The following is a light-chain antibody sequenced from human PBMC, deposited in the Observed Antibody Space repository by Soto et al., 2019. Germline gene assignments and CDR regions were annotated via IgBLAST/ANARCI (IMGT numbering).Light chain of an antibody. CDR2: GAS. Sequence: EIVLTQSPGTLSLSPGERATLSCRASQSVTSSYLAWYQQKPGQAPRLLIYGASNRATGIPDRFSGSGSGTDFTLTISRLEPEDFAVYYCQQYGSSPPWTFGQGTKGEIK. CDR1: QSVTSSY. CDR3: QQYGSSPPWT. J-gene: IGKJ1*01. V-gene: IGKV3-20*01.